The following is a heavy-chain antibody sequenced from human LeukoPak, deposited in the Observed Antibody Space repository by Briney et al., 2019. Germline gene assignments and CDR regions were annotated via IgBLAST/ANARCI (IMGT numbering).Heavy chain of an antibody. Sequence: GRSLRLSCAASGFTFSSYAMHWVRQAPGKGLEWVAVISYDGSSKYYADSVKGRFTISRDNSKNTLYLQMNSLRAEDTAVYYCARGSVVVTTISDAFDIWGQGTMVIVSS. CDR1: GFTFSSYA. D-gene: IGHD2-21*02. V-gene: IGHV3-30-3*01. CDR3: ARGSVVVTTISDAFDI. J-gene: IGHJ3*02. CDR2: ISYDGSSK.